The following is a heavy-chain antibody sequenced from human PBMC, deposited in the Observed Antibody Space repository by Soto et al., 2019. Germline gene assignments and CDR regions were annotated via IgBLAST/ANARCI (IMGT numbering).Heavy chain of an antibody. J-gene: IGHJ4*02. Sequence: EVQLLESGGGLVQPGGSLRLSCAGTGFTFSNYPMSWVRQAPGKGLYWVSGISASGGNTYYGDSVKGRLTISRDNSKNTLHLQMNSLRPEDTAVYYCAKRDYGDYGARDWGQGTLVTVSS. CDR2: ISASGGNT. CDR3: AKRDYGDYGARD. CDR1: GFTFSNYP. D-gene: IGHD4-17*01. V-gene: IGHV3-23*01.